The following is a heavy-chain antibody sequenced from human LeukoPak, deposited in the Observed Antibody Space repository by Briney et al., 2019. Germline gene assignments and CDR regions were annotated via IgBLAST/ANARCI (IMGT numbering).Heavy chain of an antibody. CDR3: TRDLGNWLIDY. V-gene: IGHV4-59*12. J-gene: IGHJ4*02. CDR1: GGSISSYY. CDR2: ISHSGTT. D-gene: IGHD4-23*01. Sequence: PLETLSLTCTVSGGSISSYYWSWIRQPPGKGLELLGTISHSGTTYYNPSLKSRVTISTDTSKNNFSLKLTSVTAADTAIYYCTRDLGNWLIDYWGQGTLVTVSS.